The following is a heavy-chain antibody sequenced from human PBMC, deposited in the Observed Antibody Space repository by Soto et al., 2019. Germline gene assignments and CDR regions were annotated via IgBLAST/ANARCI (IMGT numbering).Heavy chain of an antibody. D-gene: IGHD4-4*01. CDR2: ITSSSSSI. V-gene: IGHV3-48*01. Sequence: GGSLRLSCAASGFTFSSYSMNWVRQAPGKGLEWVSYITSSSSSIYYADSVKGRFTISRDNSKNTLYLQMGSLRAEDTAVYYCARSVLQYRIASPPDYWGQGTLVTVSS. CDR3: ARSVLQYRIASPPDY. CDR1: GFTFSSYS. J-gene: IGHJ4*02.